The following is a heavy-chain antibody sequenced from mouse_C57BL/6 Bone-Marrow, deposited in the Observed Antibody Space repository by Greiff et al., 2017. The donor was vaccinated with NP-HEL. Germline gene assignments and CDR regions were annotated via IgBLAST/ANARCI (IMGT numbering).Heavy chain of an antibody. CDR1: GFSFNTYA. Sequence: EVQLVESGGGLVQPKGSLKLSCAASGFSFNTYAMNWVRQAPGKGLEWVARIRSKSNNYATYYADSVKDRFTISRDDSESMLYLQMNNLKTEDTAMYYCVRHLCGLRGYFDVWGTGTTVTVSS. J-gene: IGHJ1*03. CDR3: VRHLCGLRGYFDV. D-gene: IGHD2-12*01. CDR2: IRSKSNNYAT. V-gene: IGHV10-1*01.